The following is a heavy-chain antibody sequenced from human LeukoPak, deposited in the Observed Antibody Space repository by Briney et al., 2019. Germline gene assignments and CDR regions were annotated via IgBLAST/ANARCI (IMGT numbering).Heavy chain of an antibody. J-gene: IGHJ6*03. CDR1: GYTFTGYY. D-gene: IGHD2-15*01. Sequence: ASVKVSCKASGYTFTGYYMHWVRQAPGQGLEWMGWMNPNSGNTGYAQKFQGRVTITRNTSISTAYMELSSLRSEDTAVYYCARGSPEDTYYYYYMDVWGKGTTVTVSS. CDR2: MNPNSGNT. V-gene: IGHV1-8*03. CDR3: ARGSPEDTYYYYYMDV.